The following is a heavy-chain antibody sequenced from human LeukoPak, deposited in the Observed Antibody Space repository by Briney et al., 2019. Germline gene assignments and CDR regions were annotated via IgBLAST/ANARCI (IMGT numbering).Heavy chain of an antibody. Sequence: PGGSLRLSCAASGFSVSSNYINWVRQAPGKGLEWVSYISSSGSTIFYADSVKGRFTISRDNAKNSLYLQMNSLRAEDTAVYYCARRGIQLWPHDDYWGQGTLVTVSS. CDR1: GFSVSSNY. V-gene: IGHV3-48*03. D-gene: IGHD5-18*01. J-gene: IGHJ4*02. CDR2: ISSSGSTI. CDR3: ARRGIQLWPHDDY.